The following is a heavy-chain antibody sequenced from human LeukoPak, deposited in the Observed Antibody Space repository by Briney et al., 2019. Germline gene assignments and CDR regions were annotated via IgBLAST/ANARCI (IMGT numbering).Heavy chain of an antibody. Sequence: SVKVSCKDSGGTFSSYAISWVRQAPGQGLEWMGGIIPIFGTANYAQKFQGRVTITADESTSTAYMELSSLRSEDTAVYYCARPRAAVGATPSFDYWGQGTLVTVSS. V-gene: IGHV1-69*13. J-gene: IGHJ4*02. CDR2: IIPIFGTA. CDR1: GGTFSSYA. CDR3: ARPRAAVGATPSFDY. D-gene: IGHD1-26*01.